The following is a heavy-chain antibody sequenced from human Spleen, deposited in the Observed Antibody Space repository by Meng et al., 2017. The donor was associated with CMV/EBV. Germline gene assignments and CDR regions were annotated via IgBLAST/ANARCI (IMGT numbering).Heavy chain of an antibody. CDR1: VGSTSIYY. Sequence: HRVGSGPGLAKPSESPPLTCTVSVGSTSIYYWCWIRPPAGNGLEWIWRIATSGRTHYTPSLKSRVTMSVDTSKIQLSLKLSSLTAADTAVYYWARDVGYLDYWGQGTLVTVSS. CDR2: IATSGRT. J-gene: IGHJ4*02. V-gene: IGHV4-4*07. CDR3: ARDVGYLDY.